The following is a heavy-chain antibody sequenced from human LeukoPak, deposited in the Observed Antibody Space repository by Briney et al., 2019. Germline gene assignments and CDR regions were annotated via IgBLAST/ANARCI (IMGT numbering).Heavy chain of an antibody. CDR2: VNKGGTEK. CDR3: VRGDWYFES. V-gene: IGHV3-7*04. Sequence: GGSLRLSCAASGFNFSDSRMTWVRQAPGTGLEWVANVNKGGTEKHFLDSVEGRFTISRDNAKKSLYLQMRSLRPEDTAVYFCVRGDWYFESWGQGTLVTVSS. D-gene: IGHD2-21*02. J-gene: IGHJ4*02. CDR1: GFNFSDSR.